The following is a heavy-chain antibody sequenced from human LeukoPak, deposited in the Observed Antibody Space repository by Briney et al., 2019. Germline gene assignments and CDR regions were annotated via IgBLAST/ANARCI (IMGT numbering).Heavy chain of an antibody. D-gene: IGHD2-2*02. V-gene: IGHV3-23*01. CDR2: IRSNGRDT. Sequence: GGSLRLSCAASGFTFREYSMSWVRQAPGKGLEWVSNIRSNGRDTYYIDSVKGRFTISRDNSKNTVYLETSSLRVEDTGVYYCAKGRYTTWFDPWGQGTLVTVSS. J-gene: IGHJ5*02. CDR1: GFTFREYS. CDR3: AKGRYTTWFDP.